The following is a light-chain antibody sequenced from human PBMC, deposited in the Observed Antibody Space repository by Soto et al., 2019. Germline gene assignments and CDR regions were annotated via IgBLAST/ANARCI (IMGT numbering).Light chain of an antibody. Sequence: DIQMTQSPSSVSASVGDRVTITCRASQGISSWLGWYQQKPGKAPKLLIYAASSLQSGVPSRFSGIGSATDFTLTISSLQPEDFATYYCQQTPSFPYTFGQGTKLQIK. CDR1: QGISSW. J-gene: IGKJ2*01. CDR2: AAS. V-gene: IGKV1-12*01. CDR3: QQTPSFPYT.